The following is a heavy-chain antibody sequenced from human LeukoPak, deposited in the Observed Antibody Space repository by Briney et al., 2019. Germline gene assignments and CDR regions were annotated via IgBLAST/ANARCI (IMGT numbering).Heavy chain of an antibody. CDR2: ISYDGNDK. CDR1: GSTFSNYA. Sequence: GGSLRLSCAASGSTFSNYAMHWVRQAPGKGLEWVAIISYDGNDKYYTDSVKGRFTISRDKSKNTLYLQMNSLRAEDTAVYYCARDRDTAMGLWGQGTLVTVSS. CDR3: ARDRDTAMGL. D-gene: IGHD5-18*01. J-gene: IGHJ4*02. V-gene: IGHV3-30-3*01.